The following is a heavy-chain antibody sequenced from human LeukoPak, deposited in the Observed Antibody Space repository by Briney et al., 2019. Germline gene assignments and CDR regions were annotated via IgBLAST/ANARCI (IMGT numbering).Heavy chain of an antibody. CDR2: ISSSGSTI. Sequence: PGGSLRLSCAASGFTFSDYYMNWVRQAPGKGLEWVSYISSSGSTIYYADSVKGRFTISRDNAKNSLYLQMNSPRAEDTAVYYCASMVVAATPDYWGQGTLVTVSS. V-gene: IGHV3-11*04. CDR1: GFTFSDYY. D-gene: IGHD2-15*01. J-gene: IGHJ4*02. CDR3: ASMVVAATPDY.